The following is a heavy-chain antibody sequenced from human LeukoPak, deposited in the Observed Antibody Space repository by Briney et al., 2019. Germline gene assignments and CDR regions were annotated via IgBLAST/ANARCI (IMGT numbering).Heavy chain of an antibody. CDR2: IHPSDSDT. Sequence: GESLKISCKGSGYSFTTYWISWVRQMPGEGPEWMGRIHPSDSDTNYSPSFQGHVTFSTDKSISTAYLQWTSLKASDTAIYFCARHYYNDNYLLDFWGQGTLVTVSS. CDR1: GYSFTTYW. V-gene: IGHV5-10-1*01. J-gene: IGHJ4*02. CDR3: ARHYYNDNYLLDF. D-gene: IGHD3-22*01.